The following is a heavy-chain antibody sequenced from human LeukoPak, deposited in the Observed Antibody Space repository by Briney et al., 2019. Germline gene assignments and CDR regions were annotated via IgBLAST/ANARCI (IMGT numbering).Heavy chain of an antibody. CDR1: GFTFSSYG. J-gene: IGHJ2*01. CDR3: AGDYLDWYFDL. CDR2: IWYDGSNK. Sequence: PGGSLRLSCAASGFTFSSYGMHWVRQAPGKGLEWVAVIWYDGSNKYYADSVKGRFTISRDNSKNTLYLQMNSLRAEDTAVYHCAGDYLDWYFDLWGRGTLVTVSS. V-gene: IGHV3-33*01.